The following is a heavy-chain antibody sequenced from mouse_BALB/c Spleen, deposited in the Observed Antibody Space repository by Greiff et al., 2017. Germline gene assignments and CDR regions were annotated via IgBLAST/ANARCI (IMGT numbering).Heavy chain of an antibody. CDR2: IWAGGST. V-gene: IGHV2-9*02. Sequence: VQLQESGPGLVAPSQSLSITCTVSGFSLTSYGVHWVRQPPGKGLEWLGVIWAGGSTNYNSALMSRLSISKDNSKSQVFLKMNSLQTDDTAMYYCARDRGYPAWFAYWGQGTLVTVSA. CDR3: ARDRGYPAWFAY. D-gene: IGHD3-1*01. J-gene: IGHJ3*01. CDR1: GFSLTSYG.